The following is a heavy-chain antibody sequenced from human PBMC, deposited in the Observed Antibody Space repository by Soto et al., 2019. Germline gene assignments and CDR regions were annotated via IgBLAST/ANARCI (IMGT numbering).Heavy chain of an antibody. CDR2: IYYSGST. J-gene: IGHJ4*02. V-gene: IGHV4-39*01. CDR3: ARPRHIYRYVDY. CDR1: GGSISSSSYY. D-gene: IGHD4-4*01. Sequence: SETLSLTCTVSGGSISSSSYYWGWIRQPPGKGLEWIGSIYYSGSTYYNPSLKSRVTISVDTSKNQFSLKLSSVTAADTAVYYCARPRHIYRYVDYWDQGTLVTVSS.